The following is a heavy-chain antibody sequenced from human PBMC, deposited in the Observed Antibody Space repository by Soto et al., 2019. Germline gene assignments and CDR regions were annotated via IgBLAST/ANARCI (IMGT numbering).Heavy chain of an antibody. V-gene: IGHV1-24*01. CDR3: ATAMGQQPDAFDI. J-gene: IGHJ3*02. CDR2: FDPEDGET. CDR1: GYTLTELS. D-gene: IGHD6-13*01. Sequence: ASVKVSCKVSGYTLTELSMHWVRQAPGKGLEWMGGFDPEDGETIYAQKFQGRVTMTEGTSTDTAYMELSSLRSEDTAVYYCATAMGQQPDAFDIWGQGTMVTVSS.